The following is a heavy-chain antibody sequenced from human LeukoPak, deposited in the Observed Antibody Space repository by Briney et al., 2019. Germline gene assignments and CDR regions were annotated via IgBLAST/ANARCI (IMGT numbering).Heavy chain of an antibody. V-gene: IGHV3-43*01. J-gene: IGHJ3*02. Sequence: GGSLRLSCAASGFTFDDYTMHWVRQAPGKGLEWVSLISWDGGSTYYADSVKGRFTISRDNSKNSLYLQMNSLRTEDTALYYCVSSSQSRGAFDIWGQGTMVTVSS. CDR1: GFTFDDYT. D-gene: IGHD6-13*01. CDR3: VSSSQSRGAFDI. CDR2: ISWDGGST.